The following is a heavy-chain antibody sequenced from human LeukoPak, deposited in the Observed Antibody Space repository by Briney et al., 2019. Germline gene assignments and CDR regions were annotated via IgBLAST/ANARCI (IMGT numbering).Heavy chain of an antibody. CDR3: ATAGYGDGTYFFDY. D-gene: IGHD4-17*01. CDR1: GGSISSYY. CDR2: IYYSGST. J-gene: IGHJ4*02. V-gene: IGHV4-59*01. Sequence: SSETLSLTCTVSGGSISSYYWNWIRQPPGKGLEWIGYIYYSGSTNYSPSLKSRVTISVDTFKNHFSLKLTSVTAADTAVYYCATAGYGDGTYFFDYWGQGTLVTVSS.